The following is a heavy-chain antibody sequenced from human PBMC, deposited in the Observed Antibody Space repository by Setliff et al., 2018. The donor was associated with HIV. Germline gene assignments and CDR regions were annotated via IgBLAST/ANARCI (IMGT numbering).Heavy chain of an antibody. Sequence: PSETLSLTCAVYRGSFSHYYWTWIRQSPGKGLEWIAEINQERTTFYNPSLKSRLIMSLDTSRNEVSLRLNSVTAADTATYCCARVRFSFNNVRCFDLWGPGTRVTVTS. CDR3: ARVRFSFNNVRCFDL. V-gene: IGHV4-34*01. CDR1: RGSFSHYY. J-gene: IGHJ2*01. CDR2: INQERTT. D-gene: IGHD1-20*01.